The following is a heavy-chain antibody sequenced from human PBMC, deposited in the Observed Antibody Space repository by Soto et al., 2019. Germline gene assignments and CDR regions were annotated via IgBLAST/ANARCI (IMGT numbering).Heavy chain of an antibody. J-gene: IGHJ5*02. CDR1: GGSISSGDYY. CDR3: ARAYVVPAAKTNWFDP. D-gene: IGHD2-2*01. CDR2: IYYSGST. Sequence: SETLSLTCTVSGGSISSGDYYWSWIRQPPGKGLEWIGYIYYSGSTYYNPSLKSRVTISVDTSKNQFSLKLSSVTAADTAVYYCARAYVVPAAKTNWFDPWGQGTLVTVSS. V-gene: IGHV4-30-4*01.